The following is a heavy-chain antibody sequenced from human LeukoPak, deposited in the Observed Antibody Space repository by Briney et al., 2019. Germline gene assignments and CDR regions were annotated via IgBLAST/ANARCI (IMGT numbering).Heavy chain of an antibody. CDR1: GFTFDDYG. D-gene: IGHD4-17*01. CDR2: INWNGGST. V-gene: IGHV3-20*04. CDR3: ARDAAANYGDYP. Sequence: AGGSLRLSCAASGFTFDDYGMSWVRQAPGKGLEWVSGINWNGGSTGYADSVKGRFTISRDNAKNSLYLQMNSLRAEDTAVYYCARDAAANYGDYPWGQGTLVTVSS. J-gene: IGHJ4*02.